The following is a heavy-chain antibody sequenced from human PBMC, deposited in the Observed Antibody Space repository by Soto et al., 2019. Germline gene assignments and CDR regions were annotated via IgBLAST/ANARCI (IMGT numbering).Heavy chain of an antibody. Sequence: PSETLSFTCPVSGGSVRSSGYYWAWIRQPPVKCLEWIGSLYSSGKTYRNPSLKSRVTMSDDTSKNQLSLRLRSVTAADTAVSYCARLILAVTKPFDYWGQGTLVTVSS. D-gene: IGHD2-15*01. CDR1: GGSVRSSGYY. CDR2: LYSSGKT. J-gene: IGHJ4*02. V-gene: IGHV4-39*01. CDR3: ARLILAVTKPFDY.